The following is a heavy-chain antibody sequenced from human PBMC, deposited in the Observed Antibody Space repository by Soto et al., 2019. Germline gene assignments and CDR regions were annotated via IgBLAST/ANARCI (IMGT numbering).Heavy chain of an antibody. Sequence: SETLSLTCAVSGGSISISNWWSWFRQPPGKGLEWIGEIYHSGSTNYNPSLKSRVTISVDKSKNQFSLKLSSVTAADTAVYYCARGRITMVRGVIPVDYWGQGTLVT. CDR1: GGSISISNW. J-gene: IGHJ4*02. CDR3: ARGRITMVRGVIPVDY. CDR2: IYHSGST. D-gene: IGHD3-10*01. V-gene: IGHV4-4*02.